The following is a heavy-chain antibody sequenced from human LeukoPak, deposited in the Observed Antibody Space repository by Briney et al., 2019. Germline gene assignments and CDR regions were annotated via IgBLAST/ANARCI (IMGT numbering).Heavy chain of an antibody. CDR3: ARQEEVRGVIPS. V-gene: IGHV5-51*01. J-gene: IGHJ4*02. D-gene: IGHD3-10*01. CDR2: TSPGGFDT. CDR1: GYSFTSYW. Sequence: GESLKTPCKGPGYSFTSYWIGWGRQIPGKGLEWRGITSPGGFDTRYRTSFQGQVTISADKSISTAYLQWSSLKASDAAMYYCARQEEVRGVIPSWGQGTLVTVSS.